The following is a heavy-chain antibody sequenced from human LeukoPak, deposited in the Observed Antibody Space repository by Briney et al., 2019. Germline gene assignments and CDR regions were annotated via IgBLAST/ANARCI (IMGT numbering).Heavy chain of an antibody. D-gene: IGHD5-18*01. J-gene: IGHJ6*03. V-gene: IGHV4-34*01. Sequence: SETLSLTCAVYGGSFSGYYWSWIRQPPGKGLEWIGEINHSGSTNYNPSLKSRVTISVDTSKNQFSLKLSSVTATDTTLYYCASGSPIQQTYRDYYYMDVWGKGTTVTVSS. CDR1: GGSFSGYY. CDR3: ASGSPIQQTYRDYYYMDV. CDR2: INHSGST.